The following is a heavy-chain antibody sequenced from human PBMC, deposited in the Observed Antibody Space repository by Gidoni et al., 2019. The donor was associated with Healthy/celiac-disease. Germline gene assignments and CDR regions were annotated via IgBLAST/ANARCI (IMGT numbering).Heavy chain of an antibody. V-gene: IGHV3-23*01. Sequence: EVQLLESGGGLVQPGGSLRLSCAASGFTFSSYAMSWVRQAPGKGLEWVSAISGSGGSTYYADSVKGRFTISRDNSKNTLYLQMNSLRAEDTAVYYCAKDRSYSSSWYDFFDYWGQGTLVTVSS. D-gene: IGHD6-13*01. CDR1: GFTFSSYA. CDR3: AKDRSYSSSWYDFFDY. J-gene: IGHJ4*02. CDR2: ISGSGGST.